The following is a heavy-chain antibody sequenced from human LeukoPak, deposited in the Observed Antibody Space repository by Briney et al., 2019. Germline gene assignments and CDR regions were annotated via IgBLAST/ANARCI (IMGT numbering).Heavy chain of an antibody. V-gene: IGHV1-2*02. CDR1: PYTSTGYY. J-gene: IGHJ4*02. CDR2: INPNSGGT. D-gene: IGHD1-26*01. Sequence: ASLKVFRTPAPYTSTGYYSHWVRPAPRQGLGWMRCINPNSGGTNYAQKFQGRVTMTRDTSISTAYMELTRLRSDDTAVYYCARARTGAIDYWGQGTLVTVSS. CDR3: ARARTGAIDY.